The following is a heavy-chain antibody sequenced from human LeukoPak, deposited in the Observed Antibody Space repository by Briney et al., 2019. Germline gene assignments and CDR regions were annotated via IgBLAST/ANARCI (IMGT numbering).Heavy chain of an antibody. J-gene: IGHJ2*01. Sequence: GGSLRLSCAASGFTFSSYWMHWVRQAPGKGLVWVSRINSDGSSTSYADSVKGRFTISRDNAKNTLYLQMNSLRAEDTAVYYCAKPYSGSGWYFDLWGRGTLVTVSS. V-gene: IGHV3-74*01. CDR3: AKPYSGSGWYFDL. CDR2: INSDGSST. D-gene: IGHD1-26*01. CDR1: GFTFSSYW.